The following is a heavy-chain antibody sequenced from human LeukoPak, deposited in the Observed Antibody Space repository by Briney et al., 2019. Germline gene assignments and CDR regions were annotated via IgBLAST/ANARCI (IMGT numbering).Heavy chain of an antibody. Sequence: GSLRLSCAASGFTVSSDYLSWVRQAPGKGLEWVSVIFSGASTYYADSVKGRFTISRDNSKNTLYLHMNSLSAEDTAVYYCARGSPYSGYDLRAFDIWGQGTTVTVSS. V-gene: IGHV3-66*01. CDR1: GFTVSSDY. CDR3: ARGSPYSGYDLRAFDI. J-gene: IGHJ3*02. CDR2: IFSGAST. D-gene: IGHD5-12*01.